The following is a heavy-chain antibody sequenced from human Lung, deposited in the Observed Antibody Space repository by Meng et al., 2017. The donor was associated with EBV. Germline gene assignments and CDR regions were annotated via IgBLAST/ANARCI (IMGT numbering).Heavy chain of an antibody. CDR3: VRGLDNWNILVFDY. CDR2: IKESEGA. Sequence: GARLFDAFGAPVPHLRCFGGVFRDYYWTWIRQPSGKGLEWIGEIKESEGANYNPSLKSRVSISLDTSRDQFSLTLNSVTAADTAVYYCVRGLDNWNILVFDYWGQGALVTVSS. CDR1: GVFRDYY. V-gene: IGHV4-34*01. D-gene: IGHD1/OR15-1a*01. J-gene: IGHJ4*02.